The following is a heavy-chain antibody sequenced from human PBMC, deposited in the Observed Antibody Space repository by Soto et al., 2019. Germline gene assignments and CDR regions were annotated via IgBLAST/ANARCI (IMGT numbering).Heavy chain of an antibody. D-gene: IGHD2-2*01. CDR3: ARHTSNFRYYYYAMDV. CDR2: IYSGDSDT. V-gene: IGHV5-51*01. Sequence: DSLTISCKGSGYTFTDYWSGLVRRLPGKGLEWMGIIYSGDSDTRYSPSFQGHVTITVDKSTSTAYLQWKTLKASDTAMYYCARHTSNFRYYYYAMDVWGQGTTVTVSS. J-gene: IGHJ6*02. CDR1: GYTFTDYW.